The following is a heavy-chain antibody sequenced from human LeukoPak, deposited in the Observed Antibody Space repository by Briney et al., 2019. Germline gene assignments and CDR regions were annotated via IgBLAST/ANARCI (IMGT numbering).Heavy chain of an antibody. D-gene: IGHD3-10*02. V-gene: IGHV3-9*01. J-gene: IGHJ6*04. CDR2: ITWNSGNR. CDR1: GFTFGAYA. CDR3: AELGITMIGGV. Sequence: GGSLRLSCAASGFTFGAYAMHWVRQAPGKGLEWVSGITWNSGNRDYGDSVKGRFTISRDNAKNSLYLQMNSLRAEDTAVYYCAELGITMIGGVWGKGTTVTISS.